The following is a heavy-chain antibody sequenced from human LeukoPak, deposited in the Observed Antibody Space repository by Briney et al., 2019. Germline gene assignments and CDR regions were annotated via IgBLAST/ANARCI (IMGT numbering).Heavy chain of an antibody. CDR3: ARLKAGIVGAMGFDY. CDR1: GGTFSSYA. D-gene: IGHD1-26*01. Sequence: SVNVSCTASGGTFSSYAISWVRQAPGQGLEWMGGIIPIFGTANYAQKFQGRVTITADESTSTAYMELSSLRSEDTAVYYCARLKAGIVGAMGFDYWGQGILVTVSS. CDR2: IIPIFGTA. V-gene: IGHV1-69*13. J-gene: IGHJ4*02.